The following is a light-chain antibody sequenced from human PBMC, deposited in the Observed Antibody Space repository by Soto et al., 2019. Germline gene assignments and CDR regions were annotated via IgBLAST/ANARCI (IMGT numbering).Light chain of an antibody. Sequence: IAMTPSPSTLSASAGFCATIPCRSSQSVSRNLAWYQQKPGQAPTLLIYDASNRATGIQARFSGSGPGTDFTLTISSLEPDDFAVYYFHQRSIGSRSSFGQGTKVDNK. J-gene: IGKJ1*01. V-gene: IGKV3D-11*02. CDR1: QSVSRN. CDR2: DAS. CDR3: HQRSIGSRSS.